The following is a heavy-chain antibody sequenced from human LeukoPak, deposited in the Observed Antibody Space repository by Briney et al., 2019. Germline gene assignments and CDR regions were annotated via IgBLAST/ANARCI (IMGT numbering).Heavy chain of an antibody. J-gene: IGHJ4*02. CDR3: ARHYYGSGSYYNGSDY. D-gene: IGHD3-10*01. Sequence: GRSLRLSCAASGFTFSSYGMHWVRQAPGKGREGVADIWYDGSNKYYADSVKGRFTISRDNSKNTLYLQMNSLRAEDTAVYYCARHYYGSGSYYNGSDYWGQGTLATVPS. CDR1: GFTFSSYG. CDR2: IWYDGSNK. V-gene: IGHV3-33*01.